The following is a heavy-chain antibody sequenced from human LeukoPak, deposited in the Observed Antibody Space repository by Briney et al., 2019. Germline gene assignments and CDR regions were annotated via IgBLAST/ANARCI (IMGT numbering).Heavy chain of an antibody. V-gene: IGHV4-30-2*01. CDR1: GGSISSGGYS. J-gene: IGHJ4*02. CDR2: IYHSGST. CDR3: ARGSIAALYRFDY. Sequence: PSQTLSLTCAVSGGSISSGGYSWSWIRQPPGKSLDWIGYIYHSGSTYYNPSLKSRVTISVDRSKNQFSLKLSSVTAADTAVYYCARGSIAALYRFDYWGQGTLVAVSS. D-gene: IGHD6-6*01.